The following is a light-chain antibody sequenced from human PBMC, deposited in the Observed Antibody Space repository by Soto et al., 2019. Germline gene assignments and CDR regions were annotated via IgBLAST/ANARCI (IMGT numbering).Light chain of an antibody. CDR3: SSFTSSTTYV. V-gene: IGLV2-14*01. Sequence: QSVLTQPASVSGSPGQSITISCTGTSSDVGGYNYVSWYQQHPGEVPELIIFNVNNRPSGVSNRFSGSKSGNTASLTISGLQAEDEADYYCSSFTSSTTYVFGTGTKVT. CDR1: SSDVGGYNY. J-gene: IGLJ1*01. CDR2: NVN.